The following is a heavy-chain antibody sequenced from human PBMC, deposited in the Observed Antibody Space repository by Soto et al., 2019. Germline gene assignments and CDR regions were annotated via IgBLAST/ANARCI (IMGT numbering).Heavy chain of an antibody. Sequence: EVQLVESGGGLVQPGRSLRLSCAASGFTFDDYAMHWVRQAPGKGLEWVSGISWNSGSIGYADSVKGRFTISRDNAKNSLYLQMNSLRAEDTALYYCAIYIRDYYGSSGYYFGAFDIWGQGTMVTVSS. V-gene: IGHV3-9*01. CDR2: ISWNSGSI. J-gene: IGHJ3*02. CDR3: AIYIRDYYGSSGYYFGAFDI. CDR1: GFTFDDYA. D-gene: IGHD3-22*01.